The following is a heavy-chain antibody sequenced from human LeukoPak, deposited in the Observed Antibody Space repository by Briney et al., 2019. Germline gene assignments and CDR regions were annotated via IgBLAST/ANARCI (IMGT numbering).Heavy chain of an antibody. D-gene: IGHD5/OR15-5a*01. V-gene: IGHV3-74*01. CDR2: INSDETST. Sequence: GGSLRLSCAASGFTFSNYWMHWVRQAPGKGLEWVSRINSDETSTNYADSVKGRFTISRDNAKNTLYLQMNSLRAEDAAVYYCASRRSTSFDYWGQGTLVTVSS. J-gene: IGHJ4*02. CDR1: GFTFSNYW. CDR3: ASRRSTSFDY.